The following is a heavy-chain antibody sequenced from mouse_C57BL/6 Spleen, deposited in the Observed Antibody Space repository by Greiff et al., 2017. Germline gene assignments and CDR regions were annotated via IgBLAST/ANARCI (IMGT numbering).Heavy chain of an antibody. D-gene: IGHD1-1*01. CDR2: INPNYGTT. J-gene: IGHJ4*01. CDR3: ARTDYYCYYYAMDY. Sequence: VQLMQSGPELVKPGASVKISCKASGYSFTDYNMNWVKQSNGKSLEWIGVINPNYGTTSYNQKFKGKATLTVDQYSSTAYMQLNSLTSEDSAVYYCARTDYYCYYYAMDYWGQGTSVTVSS. CDR1: GYSFTDYN. V-gene: IGHV1-39*01.